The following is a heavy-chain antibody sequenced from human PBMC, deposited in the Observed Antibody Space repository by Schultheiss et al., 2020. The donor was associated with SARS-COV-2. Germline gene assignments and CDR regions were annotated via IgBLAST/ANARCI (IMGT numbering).Heavy chain of an antibody. CDR2: INWNSDNI. J-gene: IGHJ4*02. CDR3: ARVVIWDENIYDY. V-gene: IGHV3-9*01. D-gene: IGHD3-16*01. Sequence: GGSLRLSCAASGFTFSSYDMHWVRQATGKGLEWVSGINWNSDNIGYADSVKGRFTISRDNAKNSLYLQMNSLRAEDTALYYCARVVIWDENIYDYWGQGTLVTVSS. CDR1: GFTFSSYD.